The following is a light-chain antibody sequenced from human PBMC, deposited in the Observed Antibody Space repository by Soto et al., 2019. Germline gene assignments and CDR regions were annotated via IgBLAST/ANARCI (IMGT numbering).Light chain of an antibody. CDR1: SSDVGGYNY. J-gene: IGLJ1*01. V-gene: IGLV2-8*01. Sequence: QSALTQPPSASGSPGQSVTISCTGTSSDVGGYNYVSWYQQHPGKAPKLMIYEVSKRPSGVPARFSGSKSGNTASLTVSGLQAEHQADYYCSSYARSNNYVFGTGTKVNVL. CDR2: EVS. CDR3: SSYARSNNYV.